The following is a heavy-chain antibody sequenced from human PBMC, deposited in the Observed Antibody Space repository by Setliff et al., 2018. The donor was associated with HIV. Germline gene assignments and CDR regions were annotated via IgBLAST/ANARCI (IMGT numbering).Heavy chain of an antibody. J-gene: IGHJ1*01. CDR3: ARAPGIAVTGRYFQH. CDR2: ISGSGGST. CDR1: GFTFSSYA. Sequence: PGGSLRLSCAASGFTFSSYAMSWVRQAPGKGLEWVSAISGSGGSTYYADSVKGRFTISRDNSKNILYLQMNSLRADDTAVYYCARAPGIAVTGRYFQHWGQGTLVTVSS. D-gene: IGHD6-19*01. V-gene: IGHV3-23*01.